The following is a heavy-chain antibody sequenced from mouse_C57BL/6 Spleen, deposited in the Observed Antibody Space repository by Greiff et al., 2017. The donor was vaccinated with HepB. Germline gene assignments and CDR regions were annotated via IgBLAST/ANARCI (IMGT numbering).Heavy chain of an antibody. D-gene: IGHD2-5*01. CDR2: ISGGGGNT. J-gene: IGHJ2*01. Sequence: EVKLVESGGGLVKPGGSLKLSCAASGFTFSSYTMSWVRQTPEKRLEWVATISGGGGNTYYPDSVKGRFTISRDNAKNTLYLQMSSLRSEDTAVYYCAGRSYYSNPYYFDYWGQGTTLTVSS. CDR3: AGRSYYSNPYYFDY. V-gene: IGHV5-9*04. CDR1: GFTFSSYT.